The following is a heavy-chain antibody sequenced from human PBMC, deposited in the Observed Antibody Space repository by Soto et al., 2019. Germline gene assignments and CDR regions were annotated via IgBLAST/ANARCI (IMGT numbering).Heavy chain of an antibody. Sequence: GVSVKVSCKASGYTFTSYAMHWVRQAPGQRLEWMGWINAGNGNTKYSQKFQGRVTITRDTSASTAYMELSSLRSEDTAVYYCARDLGVATTFDYWGQGTLVTVSS. V-gene: IGHV1-3*01. CDR2: INAGNGNT. D-gene: IGHD2-15*01. CDR3: ARDLGVATTFDY. CDR1: GYTFTSYA. J-gene: IGHJ4*02.